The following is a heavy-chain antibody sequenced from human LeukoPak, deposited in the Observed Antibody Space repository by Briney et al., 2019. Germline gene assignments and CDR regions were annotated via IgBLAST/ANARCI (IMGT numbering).Heavy chain of an antibody. Sequence: GGTLRLSCAASGFTFSNYGMSWVRQAPGKGLEWVSAITGSGGTTYYADSMKGRFTISRDNSKNTLYPQMNSLRAEDTAVYYCAKRCSSTSCYDYWGQGTLVTVSS. D-gene: IGHD2-2*01. J-gene: IGHJ4*02. V-gene: IGHV3-23*01. CDR2: ITGSGGTT. CDR3: AKRCSSTSCYDY. CDR1: GFTFSNYG.